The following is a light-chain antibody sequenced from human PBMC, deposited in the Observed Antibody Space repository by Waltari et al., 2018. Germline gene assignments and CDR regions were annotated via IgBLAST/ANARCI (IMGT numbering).Light chain of an antibody. Sequence: QSALPQPASVSGSPGQSITISCTGTSSDVGGYNYVSWYQQHPGKAPKLILYEVRNRPSGVSNRFSGSKSGNTASLTISGLQAEDEADYYCSSYTSSSTLWVFGGGTKLTVL. J-gene: IGLJ3*02. CDR2: EVR. V-gene: IGLV2-14*01. CDR1: SSDVGGYNY. CDR3: SSYTSSSTLWV.